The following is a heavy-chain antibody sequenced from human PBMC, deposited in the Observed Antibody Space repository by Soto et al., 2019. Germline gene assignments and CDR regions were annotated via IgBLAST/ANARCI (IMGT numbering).Heavy chain of an antibody. CDR3: ARGPTDYYDNSANYFLDY. V-gene: IGHV1-18*01. CDR1: GYTFITYG. CDR2: ISTYNGNT. D-gene: IGHD3-22*01. J-gene: IGHJ4*02. Sequence: QVQLVQPGAEVKKPWASVKVSCKASGYTFITYGVSWVRQAPGQGFGWRGWISTYNGNTRYAERLQGRVTMTTDTTTNTAYMELRNLRSDDTGVYYCARGPTDYYDNSANYFLDYWGQGTLVTVSS.